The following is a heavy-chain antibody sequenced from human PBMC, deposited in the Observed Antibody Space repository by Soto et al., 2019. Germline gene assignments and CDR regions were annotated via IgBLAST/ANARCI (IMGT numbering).Heavy chain of an antibody. Sequence: GASVKVSCKVSGYTLTELSMHWVRQAPGKGLEWMGGFDPEDGETIYAQKFQGRVTMTEDTSTDTAYMELSSLRSEDTAVYYCATDYGDPYYFDYWGQGTLVTVSS. CDR2: FDPEDGET. V-gene: IGHV1-24*01. CDR3: ATDYGDPYYFDY. D-gene: IGHD4-17*01. J-gene: IGHJ4*02. CDR1: GYTLTELS.